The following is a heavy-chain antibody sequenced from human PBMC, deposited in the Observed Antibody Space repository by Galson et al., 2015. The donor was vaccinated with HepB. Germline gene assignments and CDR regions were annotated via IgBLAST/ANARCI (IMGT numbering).Heavy chain of an antibody. CDR1: GYTFTSNN. CDR3: ARAPGISFGELLQPLTC. J-gene: IGHJ4*02. V-gene: IGHV1-3*04. CDR2: THTGHGHT. D-gene: IGHD3-10*01. Sequence: SVKVAGKAAGYTFTSNNMHCVHQAPGQSLERMGWTHTGHGHTKYSQKFQGRVTITRDTSPSTAYMELSRLRSEDTAVYYCARAPGISFGELLQPLTCWGLGTLVTVSS.